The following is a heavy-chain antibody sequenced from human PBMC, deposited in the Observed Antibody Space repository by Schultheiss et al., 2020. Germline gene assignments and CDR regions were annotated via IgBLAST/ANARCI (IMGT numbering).Heavy chain of an antibody. D-gene: IGHD1-26*01. Sequence: SETLSLTCTVLGGSISSYYWSWIRQPAGKGLEWIGRIYTSGSTNYNPSLKSRVTLSVDTSKNQFSLQLTSVTAADTAVYYCARHGRQDDTGNYWGGFDYWGQGSLVTVSS. CDR1: GGSISSYY. V-gene: IGHV4-4*07. CDR3: ARHGRQDDTGNYWGGFDY. CDR2: IYTSGST. J-gene: IGHJ4*02.